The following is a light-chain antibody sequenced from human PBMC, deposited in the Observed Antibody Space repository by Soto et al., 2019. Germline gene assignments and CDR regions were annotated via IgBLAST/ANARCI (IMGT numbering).Light chain of an antibody. CDR2: GNS. Sequence: QSVLTQPPSVSGAPGQRVTISCTGSSSKIGAGYDVHWYQQLPGTAPKLLIYGNSNRPSGAPDRFSGSKSGTSASLAITGLQAEDEADYYCQSYDSSLSAWVFGGGIKLTVL. J-gene: IGLJ3*02. CDR3: QSYDSSLSAWV. V-gene: IGLV1-40*01. CDR1: SSKIGAGYD.